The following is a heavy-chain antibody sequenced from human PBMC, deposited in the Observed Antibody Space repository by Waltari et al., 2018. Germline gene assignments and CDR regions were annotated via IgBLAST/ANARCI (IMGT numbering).Heavy chain of an antibody. Sequence: EVQLVASGGGLVQPGGSLRLSCAASGFTLRHYWMGWVRQAPGKGLEWVAGIKEDGGRKDYVDSVKGRFTISRDNAKSTLYLQMNSLRAEDTAVFYCVRNRGWQQFDFWGQGTLVTVSS. CDR1: GFTLRHYW. CDR3: VRNRGWQQFDF. D-gene: IGHD2-15*01. V-gene: IGHV3-7*01. J-gene: IGHJ4*02. CDR2: IKEDGGRK.